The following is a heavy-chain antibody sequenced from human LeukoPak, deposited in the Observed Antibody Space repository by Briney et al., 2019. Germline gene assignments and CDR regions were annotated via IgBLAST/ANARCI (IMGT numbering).Heavy chain of an antibody. D-gene: IGHD2-2*01. Sequence: GGSLRLSCAASGFTFSRDWMSWVRQAPGKGLEWVANIKHGGSEKLYVDSVKGRFTISRDDAKNSLFLQMNSLRAEDTAVYYCAKEAADIVVVPAAMMDSWGQGTLVTVSS. V-gene: IGHV3-7*01. CDR1: GFTFSRDW. CDR3: AKEAADIVVVPAAMMDS. J-gene: IGHJ5*01. CDR2: IKHGGSEK.